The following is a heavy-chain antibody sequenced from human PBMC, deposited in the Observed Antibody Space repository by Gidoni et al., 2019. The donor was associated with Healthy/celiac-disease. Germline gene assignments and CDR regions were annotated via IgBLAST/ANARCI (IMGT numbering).Heavy chain of an antibody. CDR2: INHSGRT. J-gene: IGHJ4*02. D-gene: IGHD5-12*01. CDR1: GGSFSGYY. CDR3: AVSGYEFHY. Sequence: QVQLQQWGAGLLKPSETLYPTCAVYGGSFSGYYWSRIRQPPGTGLEWIGEINHSGRTNYNPSLKSRVNISVDTSKNQFSLKLSSVTAADTAVYYCAVSGYEFHYWGQGTLVTVSS. V-gene: IGHV4-34*01.